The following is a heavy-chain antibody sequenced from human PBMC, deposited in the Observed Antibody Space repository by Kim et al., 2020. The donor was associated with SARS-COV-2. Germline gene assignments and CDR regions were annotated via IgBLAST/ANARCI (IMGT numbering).Heavy chain of an antibody. CDR2: ISDDGTNK. Sequence: GGSLRLSCAASGFIFSNYGMHWVRQAPGKGLEWVSFISDDGTNKNYGDSVKGRFTISRDNSKNTLYLHMDSLTTEDTAVYYCAKDNLYRYYGSGSYGYWSQGTLVTVSS. CDR1: GFIFSNYG. CDR3: AKDNLYRYYGSGSYGY. D-gene: IGHD3-10*01. V-gene: IGHV3-30*18. J-gene: IGHJ4*02.